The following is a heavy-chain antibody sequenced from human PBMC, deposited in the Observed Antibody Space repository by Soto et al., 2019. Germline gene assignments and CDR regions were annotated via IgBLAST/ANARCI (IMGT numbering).Heavy chain of an antibody. CDR2: ISYDGSNK. J-gene: IGHJ4*02. CDR1: GFTFSSYA. D-gene: IGHD2-15*01. V-gene: IGHV3-30-3*01. CDR3: ARDVGGPEF. Sequence: QVQLVESGGGVVQPGRSLRLSCAASGFTFSSYAMHWVRQAPGKGLEWVAVISYDGSNKYYADSVKGRFTISRDNSKNTLHLQMNSLRAEDTAAYYCARDVGGPEFWGQGTLVTLSS.